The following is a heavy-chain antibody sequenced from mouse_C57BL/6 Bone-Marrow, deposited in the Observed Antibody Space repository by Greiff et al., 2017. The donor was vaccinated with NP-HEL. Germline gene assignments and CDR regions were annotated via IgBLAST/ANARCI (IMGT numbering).Heavy chain of an antibody. V-gene: IGHV1-15*01. CDR1: GYTFTDYE. D-gene: IGHD2-4*01. Sequence: QVQLKESGAELVRPGASVTLSCKASGYTFTDYEMHWVKQTPVHGLEWIGAIDPETGGTAYNQKFKGKAILTADKSSSTAYMELRSLTSEDSAVYYCTRKGRDDYDYWGQGTTLTVSS. CDR2: IDPETGGT. J-gene: IGHJ2*01. CDR3: TRKGRDDYDY.